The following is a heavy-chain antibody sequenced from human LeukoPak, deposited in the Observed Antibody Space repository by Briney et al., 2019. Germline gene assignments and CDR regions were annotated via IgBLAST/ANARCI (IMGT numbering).Heavy chain of an antibody. V-gene: IGHV4-39*02. D-gene: IGHD5-12*01. CDR2: MYYGGTT. CDR3: ATGKYSGYYDY. J-gene: IGHJ4*02. CDR1: GGFIGTDSYY. Sequence: PSETLSLTCSVSGGFIGTDSYYGGWVRQPPGKGLEWIGSMYYGGTTYFNPSLKSRVTLPVDTSKNDFSLRLSSVTAADSAVYFCATGKYSGYYDYWGQGTLVTVSS.